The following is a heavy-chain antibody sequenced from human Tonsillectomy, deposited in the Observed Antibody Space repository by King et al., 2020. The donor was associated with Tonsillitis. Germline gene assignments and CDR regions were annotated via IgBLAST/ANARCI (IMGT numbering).Heavy chain of an antibody. Sequence: QLQESGPGLVKPSQTLSLTCTVSGGSISSGGYYWSWIRQHPGKGLEWIGYIYYSGSTYYNPSLMSRVTISLDTSKNQFSLKLSSVTAADTAVYYCAGYSGYDAALAYWGQGTLVTVSS. J-gene: IGHJ4*02. V-gene: IGHV4-31*03. CDR3: AGYSGYDAALAY. CDR2: IYYSGST. CDR1: GGSISSGGYY. D-gene: IGHD5-12*01.